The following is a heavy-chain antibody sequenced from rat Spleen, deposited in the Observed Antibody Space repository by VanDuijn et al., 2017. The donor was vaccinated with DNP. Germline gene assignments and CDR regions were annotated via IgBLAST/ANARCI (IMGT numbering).Heavy chain of an antibody. CDR3: ASGFGWFAY. CDR1: GFTFNNYW. D-gene: IGHD4-1*01. Sequence: EVQLVESGGDLVQPGRSLKLSCVASGFTFNNYWMAWIRQVPGRRLEWVASITTGGDITYYPDSVKGRFTVSRDHAKNTLYLRLNSLRSEDTATYYCASGFGWFAYWGQGTLVTVSS. CDR2: ITTGGDIT. J-gene: IGHJ3*01. V-gene: IGHV5-31*01.